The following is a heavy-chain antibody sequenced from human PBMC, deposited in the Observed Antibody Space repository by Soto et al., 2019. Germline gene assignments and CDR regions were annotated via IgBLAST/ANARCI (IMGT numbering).Heavy chain of an antibody. V-gene: IGHV4-30-2*01. J-gene: IGHJ5*02. CDR3: AREGITKKGRTWFDP. D-gene: IGHD1-20*01. CDR2: IYHSGST. Sequence: PSETLSLTCAVSGGSISSGGYSWSWIRQPPGKGLEWIGYIYHSGSTYYNPSLKSRATISVDRSKNQFSLKLSSVTAADTAVYYCAREGITKKGRTWFDPWGQGTLVTVSS. CDR1: GGSISSGGYS.